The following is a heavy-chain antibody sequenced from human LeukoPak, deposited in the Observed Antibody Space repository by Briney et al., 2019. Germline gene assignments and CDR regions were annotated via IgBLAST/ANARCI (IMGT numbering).Heavy chain of an antibody. V-gene: IGHV4-39*01. J-gene: IGHJ4*02. CDR2: MYYRGST. Sequence: SETLSLTCTVSGGSISSSSYYGGGIRKPQGRGGEGIGSMYYRGSTSYNPSLKSRVTISVDTSKNQFSLKLGSVTAADTALYYCARNASDSGTSYFDYWGQGTLVTVSS. D-gene: IGHD1-26*01. CDR1: GGSISSSSYY. CDR3: ARNASDSGTSYFDY.